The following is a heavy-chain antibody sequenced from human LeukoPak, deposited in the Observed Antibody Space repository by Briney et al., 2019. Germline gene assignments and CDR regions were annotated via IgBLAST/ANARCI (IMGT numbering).Heavy chain of an antibody. CDR3: ARDRGGYYASGSPGAFDI. CDR1: GGTFSSYA. V-gene: IGHV1-69*04. CDR2: IIPILGIA. J-gene: IGHJ3*02. Sequence: SVKVSFKTSGGTFSSYAISWVRQAPGQGLEWMGRIIPILGIANYAQKFQGRVTITADKSTSTAYMELSSVRSEDTAVYYCARDRGGYYASGSPGAFDIWGQGTMVTVSS. D-gene: IGHD3-10*01.